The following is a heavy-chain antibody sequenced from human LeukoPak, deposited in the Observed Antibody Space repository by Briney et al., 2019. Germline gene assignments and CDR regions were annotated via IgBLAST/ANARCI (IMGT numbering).Heavy chain of an antibody. CDR2: ISGSGGST. V-gene: IGHV3-23*01. CDR3: AKDLRILASRGWGDY. J-gene: IGHJ4*02. CDR1: GFTFSSYA. D-gene: IGHD6-19*01. Sequence: QSGGSLRLSCAASGFTFSSYAMSWVGQAPGKGLEWVSAISGSGGSTYYADSVKGRFTISRDNSKNTLYLQMNSLRAEDTAVYYCAKDLRILASRGWGDYWGQGTLVTVSS.